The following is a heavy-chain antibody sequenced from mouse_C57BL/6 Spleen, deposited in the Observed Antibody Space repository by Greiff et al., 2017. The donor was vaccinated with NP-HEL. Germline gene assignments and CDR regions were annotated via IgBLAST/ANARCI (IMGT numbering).Heavy chain of an antibody. V-gene: IGHV5-9*01. D-gene: IGHD2-5*01. Sequence: EVKLVESGGGLVKPGGSLKLSCAASGFTFSSYTMSWVRQTPEKRLEWVATISGGGGNTYYPDSVKGRFTISRDNAKNTLYLQMSSLRSEDTALYYCASYSNYLDYWGQGTTLTVSS. CDR1: GFTFSSYT. J-gene: IGHJ2*01. CDR2: ISGGGGNT. CDR3: ASYSNYLDY.